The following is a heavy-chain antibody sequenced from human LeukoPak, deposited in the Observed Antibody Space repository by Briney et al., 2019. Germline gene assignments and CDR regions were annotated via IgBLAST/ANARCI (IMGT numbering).Heavy chain of an antibody. V-gene: IGHV3-23*01. CDR3: ARKAYYGSGSYSDY. D-gene: IGHD3-10*01. CDR2: ISGSGGST. Sequence: GGSLRLSCAASGFTFSSYAMSWVRQAPGKGLEWVSAISGSGGSTYYADSVEGRFTISRDNSKNTLYLQMNSLRAEDTAVYYCARKAYYGSGSYSDYWGQGTLVTVSS. CDR1: GFTFSSYA. J-gene: IGHJ4*02.